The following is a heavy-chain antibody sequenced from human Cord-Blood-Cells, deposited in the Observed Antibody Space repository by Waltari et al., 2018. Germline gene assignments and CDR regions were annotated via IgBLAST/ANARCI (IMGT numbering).Heavy chain of an antibody. CDR3: ARAQADCSSTSCYWFDP. V-gene: IGHV4-61*01. CDR2: IYYSGRT. CDR1: GGSVSSGSYY. Sequence: QVQLQESGPGLVKPSETLSLTCTVSGGSVSSGSYYWSWIRQPPGKGLEWLGYIYYSGRTHSNPSLKSLVTISVDTSKDQFALKLSSVTAADTAVYYCARAQADCSSTSCYWFDPWGQGTLVTVSS. D-gene: IGHD2-2*01. J-gene: IGHJ5*02.